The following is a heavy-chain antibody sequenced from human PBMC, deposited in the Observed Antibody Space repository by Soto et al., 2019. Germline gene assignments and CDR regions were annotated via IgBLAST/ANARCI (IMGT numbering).Heavy chain of an antibody. Sequence: QVQLVQSGAEVKKPGSSVKVSCKASGGTFSSYAIRWVRQAPGQGLEWMGGIIPIFGTANYAQKFQGRVTITADKSTSIAYMDLSSLRYEDTAVYYCAIRLVRWLGWTSPEYYYYGMDVWGQGTTVTVSS. D-gene: IGHD3-3*01. CDR3: AIRLVRWLGWTSPEYYYYGMDV. CDR1: GGTFSSYA. J-gene: IGHJ6*02. CDR2: IIPIFGTA. V-gene: IGHV1-69*06.